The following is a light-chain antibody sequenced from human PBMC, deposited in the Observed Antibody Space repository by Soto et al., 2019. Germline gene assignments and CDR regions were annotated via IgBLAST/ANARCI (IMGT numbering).Light chain of an antibody. CDR3: QTWGTGHWV. CDR2: LNSDGSH. CDR1: SGHGTYA. V-gene: IGLV4-69*01. Sequence: QPVLTQSPSASASLGASVKLTCTLSSGHGTYAIAWHQQQPEKGPRYLMKLNSDGSHRKGDGIPDRFSGSSSGAERYLTISSLQSEDEADYYCQTWGTGHWVFGGGTKLTVL. J-gene: IGLJ3*02.